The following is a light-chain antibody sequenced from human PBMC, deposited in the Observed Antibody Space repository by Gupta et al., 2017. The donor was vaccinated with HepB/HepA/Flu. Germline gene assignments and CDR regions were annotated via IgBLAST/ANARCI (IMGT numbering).Light chain of an antibody. CDR3: GTWDYSQSAGV. V-gene: IGLV1-51*01. CDR1: TSNIGSSY. Sequence: QSGLTQPPSVSAAPGQKVTISCSGSTSNIGSSYVSWYQQVPGTAPNLIIYDNSQRPSGIPDRFSGSKSGTSATLDITGLQTADEADYYCGTWDYSQSAGVFGGGTTLTVL. CDR2: DNS. J-gene: IGLJ3*02.